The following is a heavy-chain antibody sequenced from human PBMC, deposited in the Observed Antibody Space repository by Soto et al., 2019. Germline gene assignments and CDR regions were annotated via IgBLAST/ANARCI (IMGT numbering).Heavy chain of an antibody. Sequence: VGSLRLSCAASGFTFSSYGMHWVRQAPGKGLEWVAVTWYDGSNKYYADSVKGRFTISRDNSKNTLYLQMNSLRAEDTAVYYCARDPLNTYYYDSSGYHNWFDPWGQGTQVTVSS. D-gene: IGHD3-22*01. CDR2: TWYDGSNK. CDR1: GFTFSSYG. V-gene: IGHV3-33*01. CDR3: ARDPLNTYYYDSSGYHNWFDP. J-gene: IGHJ5*02.